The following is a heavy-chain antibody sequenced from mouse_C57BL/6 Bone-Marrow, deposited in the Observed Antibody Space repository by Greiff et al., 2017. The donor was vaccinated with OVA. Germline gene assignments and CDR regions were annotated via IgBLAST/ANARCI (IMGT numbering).Heavy chain of an antibody. V-gene: IGHV1-81*01. CDR1: GYTFTSYG. Sequence: QVQLQQSGAELARPGASVKLSCKASGYTFTSYGISWVKQRTGQGLEWIGEIYPRSGNTYYNEKFKGKATLTADKSSSTAYMELRSLTSEDSAVYFCARSPPITTVEGYRGQGTTLTVSS. J-gene: IGHJ2*01. CDR2: IYPRSGNT. CDR3: ARSPPITTVEGY. D-gene: IGHD1-1*01.